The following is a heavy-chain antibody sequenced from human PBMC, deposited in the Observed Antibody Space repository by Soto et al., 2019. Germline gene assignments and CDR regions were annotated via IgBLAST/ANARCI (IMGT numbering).Heavy chain of an antibody. J-gene: IGHJ6*02. V-gene: IGHV4-4*07. CDR3: AGIGEDVYYGMDV. D-gene: IGHD2-21*01. Sequence: PSETLSLTCSVSGGSMRNYYWNWLRQPAGKGLEWIGRIYSRGDTNYNPSVKSRVTMSVDTSKNEFSLRLNSVTAADTAVYYCAGIGEDVYYGMDVWGQGTTVTVSS. CDR2: IYSRGDT. CDR1: GGSMRNYY.